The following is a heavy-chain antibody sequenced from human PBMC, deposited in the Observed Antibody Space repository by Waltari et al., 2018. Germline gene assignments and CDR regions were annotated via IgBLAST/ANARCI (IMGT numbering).Heavy chain of an antibody. Sequence: QVQLQQWGAGLLKPSENLSLTCGVSGGSFSGYYWGWIRQPPGKGVEWIGEVVHGGSATYHPALKSRVTMSVDTSSNQFSLKMISVTAADTAVYYCARGNGGYSDWGPGALVSVSS. J-gene: IGHJ4*02. V-gene: IGHV4-34*02. CDR2: VVHGGSA. D-gene: IGHD1-26*01. CDR1: GGSFSGYY. CDR3: ARGNGGYSD.